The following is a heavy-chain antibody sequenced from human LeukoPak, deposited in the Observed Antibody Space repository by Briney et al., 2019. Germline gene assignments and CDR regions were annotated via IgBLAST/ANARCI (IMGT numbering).Heavy chain of an antibody. J-gene: IGHJ3*01. CDR1: GFTFSSYS. D-gene: IGHD1-26*01. Sequence: GGSLRLSCAASGFTFSSYSMNWVRQAPGKGLEWISYISSSSGTMLYSDSVKGRFTISRDNARNSLFLPMSSLRAEDTAVYFCARGGNYYNEAFDVWGRGTMVTVSS. CDR2: ISSSSGTM. CDR3: ARGGNYYNEAFDV. V-gene: IGHV3-48*01.